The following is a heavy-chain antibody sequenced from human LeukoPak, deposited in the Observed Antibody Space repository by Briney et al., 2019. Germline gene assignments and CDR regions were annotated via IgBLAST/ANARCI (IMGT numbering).Heavy chain of an antibody. J-gene: IGHJ4*02. Sequence: GGSLRLSCAASGFTFSSYSMNWVRQAPGKGLEWVSCISTSSSYIYYADSVKGRFTISRDNAKNSLYLQMNGLRAEDTAVYYCVRVDSSGYGLHWGLDYWGQGTLVTVSS. D-gene: IGHD3-22*01. V-gene: IGHV3-21*01. CDR3: VRVDSSGYGLHWGLDY. CDR2: ISTSSSYI. CDR1: GFTFSSYS.